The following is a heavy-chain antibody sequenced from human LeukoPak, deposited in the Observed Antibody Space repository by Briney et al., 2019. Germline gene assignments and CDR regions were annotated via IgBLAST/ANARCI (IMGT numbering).Heavy chain of an antibody. CDR3: ARDPGRGNWFDP. V-gene: IGHV1-46*01. CDR2: INPSGGST. CDR1: GDTFTSYY. Sequence: GASVKVSCKASGDTFTSYYMHWVRQAPGQGLEWMGIINPSGGSTSYAQKFQGRVTMTRDTSTSTVYMELSSLRSEDTAVYYCARDPGRGNWFDPWGQGTLVTVSS. J-gene: IGHJ5*02.